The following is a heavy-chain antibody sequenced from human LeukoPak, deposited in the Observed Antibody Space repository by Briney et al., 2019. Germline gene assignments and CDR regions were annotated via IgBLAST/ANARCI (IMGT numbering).Heavy chain of an antibody. J-gene: IGHJ4*02. CDR3: TTVLSSIRDILCDY. CDR2: ISPDASTT. D-gene: IGHD6-13*01. V-gene: IGHV3-74*03. CDR1: GFTFSRYW. Sequence: PGGSLRLSCAASGFTFSRYWMHWVRQAPGQGLMWFSRISPDASTTLYADSVKGRFNISRYNAKNTLYLQMNSLGAEDPAVYYCTTVLSSIRDILCDYWGQGTLVTVSS.